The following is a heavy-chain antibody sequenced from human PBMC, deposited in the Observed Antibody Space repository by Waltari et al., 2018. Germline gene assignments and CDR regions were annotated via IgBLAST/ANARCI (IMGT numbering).Heavy chain of an antibody. CDR1: GYTFTDYY. J-gene: IGHJ4*02. V-gene: IGHV1-2*06. CDR3: ARGDGHGSNDY. CDR2: INRNSGGT. D-gene: IGHD3-10*01. Sequence: QVQVVQSGAEVRKPGASVTVSCKTSGYTFTDYYIHWVRQAPGQGLEWMGRINRNSGGTRCAQKCQDRVSLTTDTSITTAYMHLTGLKFDDTAMYYCARGDGHGSNDYWGQGTLVTVSS.